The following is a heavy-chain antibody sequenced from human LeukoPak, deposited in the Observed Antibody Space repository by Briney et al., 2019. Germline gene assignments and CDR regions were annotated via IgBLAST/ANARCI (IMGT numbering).Heavy chain of an antibody. V-gene: IGHV4-39*02. CDR3: ARYSSSSGWFDP. J-gene: IGHJ5*02. Sequence: SETLSLTCTVSGGSISRSGYDWGWIRQPPGKGLEWIGAIHYSGSTTYNPSLKSRVTISVDTSENHFSLKLSSVTAADSAVYYCARYSSSSGWFDPWGQGTLVTVSS. D-gene: IGHD6-6*01. CDR1: GGSISRSGYD. CDR2: IHYSGST.